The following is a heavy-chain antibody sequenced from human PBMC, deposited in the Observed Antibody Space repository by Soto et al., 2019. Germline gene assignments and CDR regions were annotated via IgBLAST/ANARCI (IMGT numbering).Heavy chain of an antibody. Sequence: PSETMSLTCPVSGGSISSGDYYWSWIRQPPGKGLEGIGYIYYSGSTYYNPSLKSRVTISVDTSKNQFSLKLSSVTAADTAVYYCARAGSIAAMNWFDTWGQGTLVTVSS. V-gene: IGHV4-30-4*01. CDR2: IYYSGST. J-gene: IGHJ5*02. CDR1: GGSISSGDYY. D-gene: IGHD6-6*01. CDR3: ARAGSIAAMNWFDT.